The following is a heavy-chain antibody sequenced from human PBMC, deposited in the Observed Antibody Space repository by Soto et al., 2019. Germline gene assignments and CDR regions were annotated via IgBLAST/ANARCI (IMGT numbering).Heavy chain of an antibody. Sequence: LRLSCAASGFTFDVYAMHWVNQAPPTRLEWVSVVNYNSGSVGYADSGKGRFTISRDNAKNTLHLQMNSLRAEDTAVYYCAKDISLRGWVYLVLEYWGQGTLVTVSS. V-gene: IGHV3-9*01. CDR2: VNYNSGSV. J-gene: IGHJ4*02. CDR1: GFTFDVYA. D-gene: IGHD6-13*01. CDR3: AKDISLRGWVYLVLEY.